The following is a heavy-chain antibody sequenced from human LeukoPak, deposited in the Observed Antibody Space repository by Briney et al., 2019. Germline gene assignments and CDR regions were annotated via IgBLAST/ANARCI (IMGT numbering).Heavy chain of an antibody. Sequence: SETLSLTCSVSGDSITSGEYYWAWLRQPPGKGLEWLGSVYYSGSIKYNPSLKGRVSISRDMSRNQFSLNLNSVNATDTAVYYCARRDYAAWFDPWGQGTLVTVSS. CDR1: GDSITSGEYY. CDR2: VYYSGSI. CDR3: ARRDYAAWFDP. J-gene: IGHJ5*02. D-gene: IGHD4/OR15-4a*01. V-gene: IGHV4-39*07.